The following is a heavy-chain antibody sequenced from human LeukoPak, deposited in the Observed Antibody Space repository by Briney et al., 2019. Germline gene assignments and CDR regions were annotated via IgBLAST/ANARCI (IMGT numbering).Heavy chain of an antibody. CDR3: ARAASQFLYWFDP. CDR2: IWYDGSNK. D-gene: IGHD2-21*01. V-gene: IGHV3-33*01. CDR1: GFTFSSYG. Sequence: GGSLRLSCAASGFTFSSYGMHWVRQAPGKGLEWVAVIWYDGSNKYYADSVKGRFTISRDNSKNTPYLQMNSLRAEDTAVYYCARAASQFLYWFDPWGQGTLVTVSS. J-gene: IGHJ5*02.